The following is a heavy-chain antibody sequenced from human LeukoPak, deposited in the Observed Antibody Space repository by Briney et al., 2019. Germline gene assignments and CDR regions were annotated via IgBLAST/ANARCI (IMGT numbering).Heavy chain of an antibody. CDR2: INRRGGT. D-gene: IGHD1-26*01. V-gene: IGHV4-34*01. J-gene: IGHJ4*02. CDR3: ARGPGATRYFDY. Sequence: PSETLSLTCDVYGGSFGDYYWTWIRQPPGKGLEWIGEINRRGGTNYNPSLKSRLTISIDTSKNQFSPKLSSVTAADTAVYYCARGPGATRYFDYWGQGTLVTVSS. CDR1: GGSFGDYY.